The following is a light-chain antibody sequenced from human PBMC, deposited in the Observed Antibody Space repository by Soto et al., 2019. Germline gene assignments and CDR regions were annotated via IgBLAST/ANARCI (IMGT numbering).Light chain of an antibody. J-gene: IGKJ4*01. Sequence: DIVVTQSPESLAVSLGERATINCQSSQSLFYSSDNKNYLRWYQQKPGQPPKLLIYWASTRESGVPDRFSGAGSGTDFTLTITSLSAEDVAVYYCQQYYATPLTFGGGTKVEI. CDR3: QQYYATPLT. CDR1: QSLFYSSDNKNY. V-gene: IGKV4-1*01. CDR2: WAS.